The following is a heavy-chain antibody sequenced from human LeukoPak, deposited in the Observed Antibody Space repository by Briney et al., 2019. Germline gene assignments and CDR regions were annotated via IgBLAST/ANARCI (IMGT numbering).Heavy chain of an antibody. V-gene: IGHV3-23*01. CDR2: MSGSVGTT. CDR3: AREQPRWFGELAVYYYYYMDV. Sequence: PGGSLRLSCAASGFTFSSYGMSWVRQAPGKGLEWVSSMSGSVGTTYYADSVKGRFTISRDNAKNSLYLQMNSLRAEDTAVYYCAREQPRWFGELAVYYYYYMDVWGKGTTVTISS. J-gene: IGHJ6*03. D-gene: IGHD3-10*01. CDR1: GFTFSSYG.